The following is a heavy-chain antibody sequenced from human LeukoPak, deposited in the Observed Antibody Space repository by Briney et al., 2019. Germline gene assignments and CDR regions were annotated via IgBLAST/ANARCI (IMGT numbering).Heavy chain of an antibody. CDR1: GYTFTGYY. V-gene: IGHV1-8*02. CDR3: ARGNFMVRGVITRLRRKSMDV. CDR2: MNPNSGNT. J-gene: IGHJ6*03. Sequence: ASVKVSCKASGYTFTGYYMHWVRQAPGQRLEWMGWMNPNSGNTGYAQKFQGRVTMTRNTSISTAYMELSSLRSEDTAVYYCARGNFMVRGVITRLRRKSMDVWGKGTTVTISS. D-gene: IGHD3-10*01.